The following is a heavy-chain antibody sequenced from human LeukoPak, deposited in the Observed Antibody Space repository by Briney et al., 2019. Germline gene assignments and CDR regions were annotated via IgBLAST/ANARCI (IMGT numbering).Heavy chain of an antibody. CDR1: GDSLSSGNYY. V-gene: IGHV4-61*02. J-gene: IGHJ4*02. CDR2: IYTNGET. CDR3: ASQYCSGYICYLDY. Sequence: SETLSLTCTVSGDSLSSGNYYWTWIRQPAGKGLEWIGRIYTNGETNYNPSLKSRVTILLDTSKNHFSLRLSSVTAADTAVYYCASQYCSGYICYLDYWDQGTLVTVSS. D-gene: IGHD2-15*01.